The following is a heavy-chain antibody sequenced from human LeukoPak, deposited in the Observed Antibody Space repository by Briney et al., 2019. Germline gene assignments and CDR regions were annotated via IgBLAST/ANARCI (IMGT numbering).Heavy chain of an antibody. CDR3: ARDSRRGIDY. D-gene: IGHD1-26*01. V-gene: IGHV4-38-2*02. Sequence: KTSETLSLTCAVSGYSISSGYYWGWIRQPPGKGLEWIGSIYHSGSTYYNPSLKSRVTISVDTSKNQFSLKLSSVTAADAAVYYCARDSRRGIDYWGQGTLVTVSS. CDR1: GYSISSGYY. J-gene: IGHJ4*02. CDR2: IYHSGST.